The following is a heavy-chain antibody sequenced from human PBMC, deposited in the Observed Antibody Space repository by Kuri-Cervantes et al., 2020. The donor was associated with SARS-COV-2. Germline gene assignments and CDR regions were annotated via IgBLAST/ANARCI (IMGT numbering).Heavy chain of an antibody. J-gene: IGHJ4*02. CDR1: GGSISSGGYS. Sequence: LRLSCAVSGGSISSGGYSWSWIRQPPGKGLEWIGYIYHSGSTYYNPSLKSRVTISVDRPKNQFSLKLSSVTAADTAVYYCARGPSPGYCSSTSCYPREYYFDYWGQGTLVTVSS. CDR2: IYHSGST. V-gene: IGHV4-30-2*01. CDR3: ARGPSPGYCSSTSCYPREYYFDY. D-gene: IGHD2-2*01.